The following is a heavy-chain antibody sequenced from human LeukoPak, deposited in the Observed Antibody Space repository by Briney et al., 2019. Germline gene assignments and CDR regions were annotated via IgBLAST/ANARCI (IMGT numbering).Heavy chain of an antibody. V-gene: IGHV4-59*07. J-gene: IGHJ4*02. CDR2: ICYCGSI. Sequence: SDTLSLNCTVSGGSISSYYWSWIRQPPGKGLEWIGNICYCGSINYNPSLKSRVTISVDTSKNQFSLKLSSVTAADTAVYYCARTPPNCSGGSCYSGVTFDYWGQGTLVTVSS. CDR3: ARTPPNCSGGSCYSGVTFDY. D-gene: IGHD2-15*01. CDR1: GGSISSYY.